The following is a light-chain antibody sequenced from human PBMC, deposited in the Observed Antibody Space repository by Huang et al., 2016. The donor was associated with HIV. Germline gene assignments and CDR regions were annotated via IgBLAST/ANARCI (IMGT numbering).Light chain of an antibody. V-gene: IGKV1-39*01. Sequence: DIQMTQSPSSLSASVGDRVTINCRASQSIRSYLNWYQQKPGKAPKLLMHSASSLQSGVPSRFSGSGSGTAFTLTITNLQPEDFATYYCQQSYNTPRTFGQGTKVDFK. CDR3: QQSYNTPRT. CDR2: SAS. CDR1: QSIRSY. J-gene: IGKJ1*01.